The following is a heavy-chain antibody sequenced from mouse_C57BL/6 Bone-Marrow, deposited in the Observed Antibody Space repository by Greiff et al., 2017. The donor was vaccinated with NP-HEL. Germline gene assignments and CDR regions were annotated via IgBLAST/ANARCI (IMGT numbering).Heavy chain of an antibody. CDR2: INPSSGYT. CDR3: AIGSSSAWFAY. Sequence: QVQLQQSGAELARPGASVKMSCKASGYTFTSYTMHWVKQRPGQGLEWIGYINPSSGYTKYNQKFKDKATLTADKSSSTAYMQLSSLTSEDSAVYYCAIGSSSAWFAYWGQGTLVTVSA. CDR1: GYTFTSYT. V-gene: IGHV1-4*01. D-gene: IGHD1-1*01. J-gene: IGHJ3*01.